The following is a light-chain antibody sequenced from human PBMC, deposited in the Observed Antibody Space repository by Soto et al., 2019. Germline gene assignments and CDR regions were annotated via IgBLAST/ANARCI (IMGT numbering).Light chain of an antibody. CDR1: QGIKNW. CDR3: QQAASFTIT. J-gene: IGKJ5*01. CDR2: TGS. Sequence: DIQITQSPADVSACVRDTATITCRASQGIKNWLAWYQQKPGKDPNILIYTGSSLQSGVPSRFSGSGSGTDFTLTINRLQTEDCATYYCQQAASFTITFGQGTRLEIK. V-gene: IGKV1-12*01.